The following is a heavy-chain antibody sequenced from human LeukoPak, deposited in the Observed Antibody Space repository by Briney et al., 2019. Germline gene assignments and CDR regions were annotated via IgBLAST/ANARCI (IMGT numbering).Heavy chain of an antibody. CDR1: GGSISSYY. CDR2: IYYSGST. V-gene: IGHV4-39*07. CDR3: ARDLSVYYDSSLGAFDI. D-gene: IGHD3-22*01. J-gene: IGHJ3*02. Sequence: SETLSLTCTVSGGSISSYYWGWIRRPPGKGLEWIGSIYYSGSTYYNPSLKSRVTISVDTPKNQFSLKLSSVTAAYTAVYYCARDLSVYYDSSLGAFDIWGQGTMVTVSS.